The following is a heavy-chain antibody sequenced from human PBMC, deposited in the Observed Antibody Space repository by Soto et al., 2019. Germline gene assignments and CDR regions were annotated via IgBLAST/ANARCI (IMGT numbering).Heavy chain of an antibody. CDR2: IYYSGST. CDR1: GGSISSGGYY. V-gene: IGHV4-31*03. D-gene: IGHD1-26*01. J-gene: IGHJ4*02. Sequence: QVQLQESGPGLVKPSQTLSLTCTVSGGSISSGGYYWSWIRQHPGKGLEWIGYIYYSGSTYYNPSLKSRVILSVDTSKNQFSLQLSSVTAADTAVYYCAGIYSGSPGGTLRYWGQGTLVTVSS. CDR3: AGIYSGSPGGTLRY.